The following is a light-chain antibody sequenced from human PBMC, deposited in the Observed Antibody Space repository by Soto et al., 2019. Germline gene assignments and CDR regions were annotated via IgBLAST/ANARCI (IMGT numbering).Light chain of an antibody. CDR2: DAS. Sequence: EIVLTQSPATLSLSPGERATLSCRASQSVCSYLAWYQQXPGQAPRLLIYDASNTATGIPGRFSGSGSGTEFTLTISSPQSEDSAVDYCQQYNNWWTFGPGTQVDI. V-gene: IGKV3-11*01. CDR3: QQYNNWWT. J-gene: IGKJ1*01. CDR1: QSVCSY.